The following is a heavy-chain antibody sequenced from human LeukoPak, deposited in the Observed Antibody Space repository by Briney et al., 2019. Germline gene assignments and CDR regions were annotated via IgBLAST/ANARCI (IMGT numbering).Heavy chain of an antibody. Sequence: PGGSLRLSCAASGFTFSNYAMSWVRQAPGKGLEWVSAISGSGDDTYYAGSVKGRFTISRDNSKNTLYLQMNSLRAEDTAVYYCAKDHGDYAFDYWGQRTLVTVSS. D-gene: IGHD4-17*01. CDR3: AKDHGDYAFDY. V-gene: IGHV3-23*01. CDR2: ISGSGDDT. J-gene: IGHJ4*02. CDR1: GFTFSNYA.